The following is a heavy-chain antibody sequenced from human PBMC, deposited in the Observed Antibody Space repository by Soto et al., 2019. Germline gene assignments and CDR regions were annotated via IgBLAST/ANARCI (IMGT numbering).Heavy chain of an antibody. J-gene: IGHJ4*02. CDR3: ARPFGVAAAGPFDY. CDR1: AGSISSGGYY. Sequence: QVQLQESGPGLVKPSQTLSLTCTVSAGSISSGGYYWSWVRQPPGKGLEWIGYIYYSGSTYYNPSLKGRVTISVDTSENQFSLELSSVTAADTAVYYCARPFGVAAAGPFDYWGQGTLVTVSS. V-gene: IGHV4-31*03. D-gene: IGHD6-13*01. CDR2: IYYSGST.